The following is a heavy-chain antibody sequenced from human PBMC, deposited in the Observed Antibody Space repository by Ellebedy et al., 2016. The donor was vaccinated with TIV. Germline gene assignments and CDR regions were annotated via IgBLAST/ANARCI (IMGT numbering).Heavy chain of an antibody. CDR2: IYPGDSDT. J-gene: IGHJ4*02. V-gene: IGHV5-51*01. CDR1: GYDFTDFW. CDR3: ARHLGYADSDIDF. Sequence: GESLKISCQGSGYDFTDFWIGWVRQMPGKGLESMGIIYPGDSDTRYSPSFQGQVTTSVDKSIRTAYLQWNSLKASDSAMYYCARHLGYADSDIDFWGQGTLVTVSS. D-gene: IGHD4-17*01.